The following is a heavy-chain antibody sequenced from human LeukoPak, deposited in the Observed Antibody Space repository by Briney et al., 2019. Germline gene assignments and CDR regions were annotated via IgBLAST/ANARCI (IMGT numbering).Heavy chain of an antibody. V-gene: IGHV3-30*18. J-gene: IGHJ3*02. CDR1: GFTFSSYG. CDR3: AKDHKLWLVRDAFDI. D-gene: IGHD6-19*01. Sequence: GGSLRLSCAASGFTFSSYGIHWVRQAPGKGLEWVAVISYDGINKHYADSVKGRFTISRDNSKNTLYLQMNSLRAEDTAVYYCAKDHKLWLVRDAFDIWGQGTMVTVSS. CDR2: ISYDGINK.